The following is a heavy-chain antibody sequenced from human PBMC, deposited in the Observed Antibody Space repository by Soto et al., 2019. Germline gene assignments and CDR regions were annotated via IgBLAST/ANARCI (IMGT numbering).Heavy chain of an antibody. CDR3: GRLAEAATGHTDFDF. CDR1: GASIKSRNYF. Sequence: QLQLQETGPGLVKPSETLSLTCTVSGASIKSRNYFWGWIRQPPGKGLEFVGSIHSSGGTYYNPSLKSRVTVSVDLSNSHFSLSLKSLTATDTAVYYRGRLAEAATGHTDFDFWGQGTLVTVSS. CDR2: IHSSGGT. D-gene: IGHD2-15*01. V-gene: IGHV4-39*02. J-gene: IGHJ4*02.